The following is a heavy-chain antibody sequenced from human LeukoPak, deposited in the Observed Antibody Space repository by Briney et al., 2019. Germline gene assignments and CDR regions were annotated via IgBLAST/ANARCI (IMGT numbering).Heavy chain of an antibody. Sequence: ASVKVSCKASGNTLNMHWVRQAPGQGLEWMGIITPSGDSTSYAQKFQGRVTMTRDTSTSTVYMELSDLRSDDTAVYYCAREGGVAGASGFDDWGQGPLVTVSS. V-gene: IGHV1-46*01. CDR1: GNTLN. J-gene: IGHJ4*02. CDR2: ITPSGDST. D-gene: IGHD6-13*01. CDR3: AREGGVAGASGFDD.